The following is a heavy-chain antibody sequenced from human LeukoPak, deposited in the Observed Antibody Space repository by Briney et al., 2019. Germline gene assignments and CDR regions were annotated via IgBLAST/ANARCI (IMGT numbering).Heavy chain of an antibody. CDR2: IKQDGGEK. J-gene: IGHJ4*02. CDR1: GFTFSSSW. V-gene: IGHV3-7*03. CDR3: ARDLYNSASR. D-gene: IGHD6-25*01. Sequence: GGSLRLSCAASGFTFSSSWMTWVRQAPGKGLEWVANIKQDGGEKYYVDSVKGRFTISRDNAKNSLYLQMNSLRADDTAVYYCARDLYNSASRWGQGTLVTVSS.